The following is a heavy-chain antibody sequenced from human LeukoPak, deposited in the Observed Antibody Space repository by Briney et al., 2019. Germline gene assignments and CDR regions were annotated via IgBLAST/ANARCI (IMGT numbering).Heavy chain of an antibody. Sequence: SETLSLTCTVSGGSISSYYWSWIRQPPGKGLEWIGYIYYSGSTNYNPSLKSRVTISVDTSKNQFSLKLSSVTAADTAVYYCARVRGSYDAQFDYWGQGTLVTVSS. CDR3: ARVRGSYDAQFDY. D-gene: IGHD1-26*01. CDR2: IYYSGST. J-gene: IGHJ4*02. V-gene: IGHV4-59*01. CDR1: GGSISSYY.